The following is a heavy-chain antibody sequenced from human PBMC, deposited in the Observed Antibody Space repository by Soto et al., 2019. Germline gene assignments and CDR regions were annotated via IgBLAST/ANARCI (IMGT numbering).Heavy chain of an antibody. Sequence: GGSLRLSCAAPGFTFSNAWMNWVRQAPGKGLEWVGRIKSKTDGGTTDYAAPVKGRFTISRDDSKNTLYLQMNSLKTEDTAVYYCTTQRAHYNDYGMDVWGQGTTVTVSS. D-gene: IGHD1-26*01. V-gene: IGHV3-15*07. CDR3: TTQRAHYNDYGMDV. J-gene: IGHJ6*02. CDR1: GFTFSNAW. CDR2: IKSKTDGGTT.